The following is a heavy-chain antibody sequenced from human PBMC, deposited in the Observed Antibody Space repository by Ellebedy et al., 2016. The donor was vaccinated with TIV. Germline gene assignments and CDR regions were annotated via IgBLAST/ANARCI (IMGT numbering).Heavy chain of an antibody. Sequence: GGSLRLXCAASGFTFSGYAMSWVRQAPGKGLEWLSTISDSTYTTYYADSVRGRFTISRDNSKNTLYLHMSSLRVEDTAVYYCAKGALWFGEIDAFDVWGQGTMVTVSS. CDR1: GFTFSGYA. D-gene: IGHD3-10*01. J-gene: IGHJ3*01. CDR3: AKGALWFGEIDAFDV. CDR2: ISDSTYTT. V-gene: IGHV3-23*01.